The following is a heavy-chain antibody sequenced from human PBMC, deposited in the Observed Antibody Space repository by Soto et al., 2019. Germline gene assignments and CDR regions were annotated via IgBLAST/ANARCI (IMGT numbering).Heavy chain of an antibody. V-gene: IGHV3-23*01. CDR1: GFTFSSYA. Sequence: SLRLSCAASGFTFSSYAMSWVRQAPGKGLEWVSAISGSGGSTYYADSVKGRFTISRDNSKNTLYLQMNSLRAEDTAVYYCASPATAMADYYYYGMDVWGQGTTVTVSS. CDR2: ISGSGGST. D-gene: IGHD5-18*01. J-gene: IGHJ6*02. CDR3: ASPATAMADYYYYGMDV.